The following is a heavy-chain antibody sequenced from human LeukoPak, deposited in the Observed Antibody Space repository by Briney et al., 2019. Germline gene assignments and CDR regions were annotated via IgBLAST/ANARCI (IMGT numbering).Heavy chain of an antibody. CDR3: ARHTRSIAAREFDY. V-gene: IGHV4-39*07. Sequence: MASETLSLTCTVSGGSISSSSYYWGWIRQPPGKGLEWIGSIYYSGSTYYNPSLKSRVTISVDTSKNQFSLKLSSVTAADTAVYYCARHTRSIAAREFDYWGQGTLVTVSS. D-gene: IGHD6-6*01. CDR2: IYYSGST. J-gene: IGHJ4*02. CDR1: GGSISSSSYY.